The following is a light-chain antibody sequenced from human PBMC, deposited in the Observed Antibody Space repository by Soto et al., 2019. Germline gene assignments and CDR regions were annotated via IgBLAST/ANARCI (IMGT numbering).Light chain of an antibody. CDR3: QQYGSSPLYT. CDR1: QSVSSSY. CDR2: GAS. V-gene: IGKV3-20*01. Sequence: EIVWTQSPGTLSLSPGERATLSCRASQSVSSSYLAWYQQKPGQAPRLLIYGASSRATGIPDRFSGSGSGTAFTLTISILEPEDFAVYYCQQYGSSPLYTFGQGTKLQIK. J-gene: IGKJ2*01.